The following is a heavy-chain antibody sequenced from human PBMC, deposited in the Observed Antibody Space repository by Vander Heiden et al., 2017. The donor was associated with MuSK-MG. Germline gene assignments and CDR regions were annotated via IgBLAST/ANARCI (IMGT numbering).Heavy chain of an antibody. CDR2: MNPNSENT. J-gene: IGHJ6*03. V-gene: IGHV1-8*02. D-gene: IGHD1-1*01. CDR3: ARGRGNAVVYYNCMDV. Sequence: QLLSGPPGAEVNKSGAAANVSFEASGYIFSTYDLTCIRHATRQGLEWMGWMNPNSENTGYAQKFQGGVTMTRDTAISTAYMELSSLRCEDTAVYYCARGRGNAVVYYNCMDVWGKGTTVTVSS. CDR1: GYIFSTYD.